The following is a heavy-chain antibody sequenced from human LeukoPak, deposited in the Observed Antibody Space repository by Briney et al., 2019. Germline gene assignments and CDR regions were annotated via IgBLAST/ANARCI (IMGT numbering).Heavy chain of an antibody. D-gene: IGHD1-7*01. J-gene: IGHJ4*02. CDR3: ARVLGGSVRDWNWDPLRY. CDR1: GFTFSSYA. CDR2: ISYDGSNK. Sequence: GGSLRLSCAASGFTFSSYAMHWVRQAPGKGLEWVAVISYDGSNKYYADSVKGRFTISRDNSKNTLYLQMNSLRAEDTAVYYCARVLGGSVRDWNWDPLRYWGQGTLVTVSS. V-gene: IGHV3-30-3*01.